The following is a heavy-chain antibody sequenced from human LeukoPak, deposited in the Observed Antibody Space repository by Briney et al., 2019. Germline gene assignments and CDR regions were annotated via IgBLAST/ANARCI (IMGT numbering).Heavy chain of an antibody. CDR1: GYSTSSGYY. V-gene: IGHV4-38-2*02. J-gene: IGHJ4*02. D-gene: IGHD2-2*01. Sequence: SETLSLTCTVSGYSTSSGYYWGWIRQPPGKGLEWIGTIYHSGSTYYNPSLKSRVTISVDTSKNQFSLKLTSVTAADTAVYYCARVRGYCSSTICYRYYFDYWGQGTLVTVSS. CDR3: ARVRGYCSSTICYRYYFDY. CDR2: IYHSGST.